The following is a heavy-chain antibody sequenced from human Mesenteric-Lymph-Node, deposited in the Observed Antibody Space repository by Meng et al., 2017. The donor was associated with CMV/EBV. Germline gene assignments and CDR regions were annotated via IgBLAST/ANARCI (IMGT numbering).Heavy chain of an antibody. CDR1: GFIFSSYW. Sequence: GESLKISCAASGFIFSSYWMHWVRQAPGKGLVWVARINSDGGSTTYADFVKGRFNITRDNANNTLSLQRNSLRAEDTAVYYCAREWDYWGQGTLVTVSS. J-gene: IGHJ4*02. CDR3: AREWDY. V-gene: IGHV3-74*03. CDR2: INSDGGST.